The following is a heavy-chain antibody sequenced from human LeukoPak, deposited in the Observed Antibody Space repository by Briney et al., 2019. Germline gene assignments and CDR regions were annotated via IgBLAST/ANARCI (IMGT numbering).Heavy chain of an antibody. Sequence: YDGSEEYYADSVKGRFTISRDNSKNTLYLQMDSLISEDTAVYYCAGKAGADYFVYWGQGTLVTVSS. V-gene: IGHV3-30*02. CDR3: AGKAGADYFVY. D-gene: IGHD4-23*01. J-gene: IGHJ4*02. CDR2: YDGSEE.